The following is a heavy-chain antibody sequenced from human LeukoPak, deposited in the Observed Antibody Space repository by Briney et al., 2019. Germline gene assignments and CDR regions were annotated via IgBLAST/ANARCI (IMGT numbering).Heavy chain of an antibody. Sequence: GASVKVSYKASGYTFTGYYMHWVRRAPAQGLEWMGWINPNSGGTNYAQKFQGRVTMTRDTSISRAYMELSRLRSGDTAVYYCARDRVEIQLWLNYWGQGALVTVSS. CDR2: INPNSGGT. J-gene: IGHJ4*02. D-gene: IGHD5-18*01. CDR1: GYTFTGYY. V-gene: IGHV1-2*02. CDR3: ARDRVEIQLWLNY.